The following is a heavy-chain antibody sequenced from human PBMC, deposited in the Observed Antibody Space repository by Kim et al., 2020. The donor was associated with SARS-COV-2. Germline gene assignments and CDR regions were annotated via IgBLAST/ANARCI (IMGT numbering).Heavy chain of an antibody. CDR1: GGSISSYY. V-gene: IGHV4-59*01. D-gene: IGHD6-13*01. Sequence: SETLSLTCTVSGGSISSYYWSWIRQPPGKGLEWIGYIYYSGSTNYNPSLKSRVTISVDTSKNQFSLKLSSVTAADTAVYYCARVLQVAAAGFIVDVWGQGTTVTVSS. CDR3: ARVLQVAAAGFIVDV. CDR2: IYYSGST. J-gene: IGHJ6*02.